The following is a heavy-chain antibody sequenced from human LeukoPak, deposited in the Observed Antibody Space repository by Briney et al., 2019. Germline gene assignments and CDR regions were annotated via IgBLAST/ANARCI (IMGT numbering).Heavy chain of an antibody. V-gene: IGHV3-30-3*01. CDR3: AREEWYYFDY. CDR2: ISYDGSNK. CDR1: GFTFNTYA. J-gene: IGHJ4*02. Sequence: GGSLRLSCVASGFTFNTYAIHWVRQAPGKGLEWVAVISYDGSNKYYEDSVKGRFSISRDNSKNTLYLQMNSLRAEDMAVYYCAREEWYYFDYWGQGTLVTVSS. D-gene: IGHD3-3*01.